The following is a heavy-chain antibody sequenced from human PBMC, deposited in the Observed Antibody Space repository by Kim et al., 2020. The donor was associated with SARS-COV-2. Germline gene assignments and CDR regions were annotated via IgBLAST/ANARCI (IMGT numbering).Heavy chain of an antibody. CDR3: ARGPLVVPAAIGGITTRVLRRYYGMDV. D-gene: IGHD2-2*02. CDR1: GFTFSSYG. CDR2: IWYDGSNK. J-gene: IGHJ6*02. Sequence: GGSLRLSCAASGFTFSSYGMHWVRQAPGKGLEWVAVIWYDGSNKYYADSVKGRFTISRDNSKNTLYLQMNSLRAEDTAVYYCARGPLVVPAAIGGITTRVLRRYYGMDVWGQGTTVTVSS. V-gene: IGHV3-33*01.